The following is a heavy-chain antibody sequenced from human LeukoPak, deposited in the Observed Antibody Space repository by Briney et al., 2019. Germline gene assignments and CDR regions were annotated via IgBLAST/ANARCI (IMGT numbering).Heavy chain of an antibody. V-gene: IGHV3-23*01. CDR1: GFTFSSYV. J-gene: IGHJ4*02. D-gene: IGHD6-19*01. CDR3: AKGSSGWRYYFDY. CDR2: ISGSGGST. Sequence: GGSLRLSCAASGFTFSSYVMRWVRQAPGKGLEWVSAISGSGGSTYYADSVKGRFTISRDNSKNTLYLQMNSLRAEDTAGYYCAKGSSGWRYYFDYWGQGTLVTVSS.